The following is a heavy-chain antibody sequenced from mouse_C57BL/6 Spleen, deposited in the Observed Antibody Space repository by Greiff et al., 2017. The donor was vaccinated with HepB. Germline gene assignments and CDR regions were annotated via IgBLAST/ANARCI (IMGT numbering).Heavy chain of an antibody. V-gene: IGHV5-4*01. D-gene: IGHD1-1*01. CDR3: ARERNYYGSSYEGYFDY. CDR2: ISDGGSYT. Sequence: EVKVVDSGGGLVKPGGSLKLSCAASGFTFSSYAMSWVRQTPEKRLEWVATISDGGSYTYYPDNVKGRFTISRDNAKNNLYLQMSHLKSEDTAMYYGARERNYYGSSYEGYFDYWGQGTTLTVSS. CDR1: GFTFSSYA. J-gene: IGHJ2*01.